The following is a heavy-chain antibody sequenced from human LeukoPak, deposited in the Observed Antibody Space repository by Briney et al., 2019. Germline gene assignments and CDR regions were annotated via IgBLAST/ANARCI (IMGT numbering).Heavy chain of an antibody. CDR3: ARDTPSRRDGYDFDY. V-gene: IGHV1-18*01. CDR2: ISGYNGNT. J-gene: IGHJ4*02. CDR1: GYTFTSYG. Sequence: ASVKVSCKASGYTFTSYGISWVRQAPGQGLEWMGWISGYNGNTNYAQELQGRVTMTTDTSTSAAFMELRSLRSDDTAVYYCARDTPSRRDGYDFDYWGQGTLVTVSS. D-gene: IGHD5-24*01.